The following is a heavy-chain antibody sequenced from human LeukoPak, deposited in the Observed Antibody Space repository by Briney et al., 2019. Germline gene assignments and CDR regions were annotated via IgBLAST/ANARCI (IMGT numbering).Heavy chain of an antibody. CDR2: IWSDGTNK. V-gene: IGHV3-33*06. Sequence: GGSMRLSCAASGFTFSHFAFHWVRQAPGKGLEWVAVIWSDGTNKYYGDSVKGRFIIQRDDSQKTVYLQMNRLRAEDTAIYYCAKDAQRGFDYSNSLEYWGQGSLATVSS. CDR3: AKDAQRGFDYSNSLEY. J-gene: IGHJ4*02. CDR1: GFTFSHFA. D-gene: IGHD4-11*01.